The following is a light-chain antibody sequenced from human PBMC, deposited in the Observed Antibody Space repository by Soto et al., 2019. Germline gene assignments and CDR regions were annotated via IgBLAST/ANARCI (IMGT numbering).Light chain of an antibody. CDR2: EDD. J-gene: IGLJ2*01. Sequence: NFMLTQPHSVSDSPGKTVTISCTRSSGNIGSNYVQWYQQRPGRAPTTLIYEDDQRPSGVPDRFSGSIDRSSNSASLTISGLKTEDEADYYCQSYDSSTPVVFGGGTKLTVL. CDR1: SGNIGSNY. CDR3: QSYDSSTPVV. V-gene: IGLV6-57*04.